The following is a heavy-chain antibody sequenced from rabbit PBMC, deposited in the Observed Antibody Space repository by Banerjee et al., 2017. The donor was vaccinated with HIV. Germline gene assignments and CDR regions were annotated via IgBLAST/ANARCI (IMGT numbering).Heavy chain of an antibody. D-gene: IGHD4-1*01. Sequence: QSLEESGGDLVKPGASLTLTCTASGLDFSRSDWICWVRQAPGKGREWIAGIYTGSGSTYYASWAKGRFTISKTSSTTVTLQMTSLTAADTATYFCATELTANDALWGPGTLVTVS. CDR2: IYTGSGST. J-gene: IGHJ4*01. CDR1: GLDFSRSDW. V-gene: IGHV1S40*01. CDR3: ATELTANDAL.